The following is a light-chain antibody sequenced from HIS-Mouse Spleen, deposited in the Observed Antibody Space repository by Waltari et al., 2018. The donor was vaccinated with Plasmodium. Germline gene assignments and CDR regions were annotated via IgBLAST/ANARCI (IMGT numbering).Light chain of an antibody. CDR3: QQRSNWPSLT. J-gene: IGKJ4*01. V-gene: IGKV3-11*01. CDR1: QSFSSY. CDR2: DAS. Sequence: EIVLTQSLATLSLSPGERATLTCRASQSFSSYLAWYQQKPGQAPRLLIYDASNRATGIPARFSGSGSGTDFTLTISSLEPEDFAVYYCQQRSNWPSLTFGGGTKVEIK.